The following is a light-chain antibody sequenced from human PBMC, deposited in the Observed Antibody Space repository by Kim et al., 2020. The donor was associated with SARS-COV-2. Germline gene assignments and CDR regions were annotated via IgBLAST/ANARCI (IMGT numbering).Light chain of an antibody. CDR1: QTLLYNSNKKTRRNY. CDR3: QQYYVPPFT. Sequence: DIVMTQSPGSLAVSLGERATINCKSSQTLLYNSNKKTRRNYLAWYQKKPGQPPKVVIYWASTRESGVPDRFSGSGSGTDFTLTINSLQPEDVAIYYCQQYYVPPFTFGPGTKVDIK. V-gene: IGKV4-1*01. J-gene: IGKJ3*01. CDR2: WAS.